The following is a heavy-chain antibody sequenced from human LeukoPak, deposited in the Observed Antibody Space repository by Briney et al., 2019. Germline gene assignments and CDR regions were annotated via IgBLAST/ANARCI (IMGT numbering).Heavy chain of an antibody. CDR2: IYYSGST. V-gene: IGHV4-59*01. CDR1: GGSISSYY. CDR3: ASTQVVTRAFDI. J-gene: IGHJ3*02. Sequence: PSKTLSLTCTVSGGSISSYYWSWIRQPPGKGLEWIGYIYYSGSTNYNPSLKSRVTISVDTSKNQFSLKLSSVTAADTVVYYCASTQVVTRAFDIWGQGTMVTVSS. D-gene: IGHD2-21*02.